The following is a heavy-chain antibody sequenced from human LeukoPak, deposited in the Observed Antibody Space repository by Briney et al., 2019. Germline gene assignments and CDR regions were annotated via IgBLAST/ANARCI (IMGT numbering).Heavy chain of an antibody. CDR3: ARVAYYGSGSSCFDP. V-gene: IGHV1-18*04. D-gene: IGHD3-10*01. Sequence: ASVKVSCMASGYTFTSYGISWVRQAPGQGLEWMGWISAYNGNTNYAQKLQGRVTMTTDTSTSTAYMELRSLRSDDTAVYYCARVAYYGSGSSCFDPWGQGTLVTVSS. CDR2: ISAYNGNT. CDR1: GYTFTSYG. J-gene: IGHJ5*02.